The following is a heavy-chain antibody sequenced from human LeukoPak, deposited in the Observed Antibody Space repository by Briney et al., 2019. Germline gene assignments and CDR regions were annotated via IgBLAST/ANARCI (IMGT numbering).Heavy chain of an antibody. Sequence: PGGSLRLFWAASGFTFSSYWMHWVRQAPGKGLVWVSRINSDGSSTSYADSVKGRFTISRDNAKNTLYLQMNSLRAEDTAVYYCARTNYYGSGMGDFDYCGQGTLVTVSS. CDR2: INSDGSST. CDR1: GFTFSSYW. CDR3: ARTNYYGSGMGDFDY. D-gene: IGHD3-10*01. J-gene: IGHJ4*02. V-gene: IGHV3-74*01.